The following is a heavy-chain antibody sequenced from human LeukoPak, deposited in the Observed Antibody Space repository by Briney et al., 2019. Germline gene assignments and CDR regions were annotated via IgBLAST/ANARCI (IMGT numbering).Heavy chain of an antibody. CDR3: ARELREHGVFDI. Sequence: GGSLRLSCAASGFTFSSYRMNWVRQAPGKGLEWVSYISSSSSTIYYADSVKGRFTISRDNAKNSLYLQMNSLRAEATAVYYCARELREHGVFDIWGQGTMVTVSS. V-gene: IGHV3-48*04. CDR1: GFTFSSYR. D-gene: IGHD1-26*01. J-gene: IGHJ3*02. CDR2: ISSSSSTI.